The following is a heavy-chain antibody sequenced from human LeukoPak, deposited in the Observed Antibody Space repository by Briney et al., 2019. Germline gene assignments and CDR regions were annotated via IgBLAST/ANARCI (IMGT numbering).Heavy chain of an antibody. CDR3: ARVKKLMPEFEF. Sequence: ASVKVSCKSSGYTVIDYYIHWVRQAAGQGLEWMGWINPNSGATKYAQKFQGRVSMTRDTSINTAYMDLTNLRSDDTAIFYCARVKKLMPEFEFWGQGTLVTVSS. V-gene: IGHV1-2*02. CDR2: INPNSGAT. D-gene: IGHD2-2*01. CDR1: GYTVIDYY. J-gene: IGHJ4*02.